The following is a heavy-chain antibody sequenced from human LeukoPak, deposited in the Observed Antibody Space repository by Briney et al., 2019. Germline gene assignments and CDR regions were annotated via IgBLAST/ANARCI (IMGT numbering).Heavy chain of an antibody. CDR1: GFTFSSYS. CDR2: ISSRSGTI. Sequence: GGSLRLSCAASGFTFSSYSMIWVRQAPGKGLEWVSYISSRSGTIYYADSVKGRFSVSRDNAKSLLYLQMNSLRDEDTAVYYCARSVAGSSSGSLYYGMDVWGQGTTVTVSS. V-gene: IGHV3-48*02. J-gene: IGHJ6*02. CDR3: ARSVAGSSSGSLYYGMDV. D-gene: IGHD3-10*01.